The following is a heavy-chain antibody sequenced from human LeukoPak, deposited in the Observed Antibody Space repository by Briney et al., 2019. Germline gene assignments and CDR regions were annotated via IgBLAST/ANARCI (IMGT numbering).Heavy chain of an antibody. CDR2: IYSTGST. CDR1: GGSINFYY. J-gene: IGHJ5*02. CDR3: ARQKTIAVAGTFWFDP. Sequence: SETLSLTCTVSGGSINFYYWSWIRQPAGKGLEWIGRIYSTGSTNYSPSLKSRVTMSVDTSKNQFSLKLSSVTAADTAVYYCARQKTIAVAGTFWFDPWGQGTLVTVSS. V-gene: IGHV4-4*07. D-gene: IGHD6-19*01.